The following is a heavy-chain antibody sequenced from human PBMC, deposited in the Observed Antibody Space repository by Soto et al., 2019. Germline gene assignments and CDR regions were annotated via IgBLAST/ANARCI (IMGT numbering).Heavy chain of an antibody. J-gene: IGHJ6*02. CDR2: IIPIFDTA. D-gene: IGHD2-2*01. CDR3: ARHDCISSSCYYYYYYSMDV. Sequence: QVQLVQSGAEVKKPGSSVKVSCKTSGGTFSSYAISWVRQAPGQGLEWMGGIIPIFDTAHYAQKFQGSVTITADESASSAYMELSSLRSEDTAVYYCARHDCISSSCYYYYYYSMDVWGQGTTVTVSS. CDR1: GGTFSSYA. V-gene: IGHV1-69*12.